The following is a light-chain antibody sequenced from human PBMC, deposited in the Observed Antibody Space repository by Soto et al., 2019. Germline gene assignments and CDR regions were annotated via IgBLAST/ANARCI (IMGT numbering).Light chain of an antibody. Sequence: QSVLTQPASVSGSPGQSITISCTGTSSDVGGYNYVSWYQQHPGKAPKLMIYDVSNRPSGVSNRFSGSKSGNTASLTISGLQAEDEADYYCSSYTRSSTPVFGGGTKVTVL. J-gene: IGLJ2*01. CDR1: SSDVGGYNY. CDR2: DVS. CDR3: SSYTRSSTPV. V-gene: IGLV2-14*01.